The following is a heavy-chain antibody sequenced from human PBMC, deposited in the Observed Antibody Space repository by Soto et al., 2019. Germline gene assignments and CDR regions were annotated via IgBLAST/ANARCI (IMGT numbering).Heavy chain of an antibody. CDR2: IIPIFGTA. D-gene: IGHD3-22*01. Sequence: QVQLVQSGAEVKKPGSSVKVSCKASGGTFSSYAISWVRQAPGQGLEWMGGIIPIFGTANYAQKFQGRVTTTADESTSTAYMELSSLRSEDTAVYYCARAGGYYYDSSGYYGTFDYWGQGTLVTVSS. J-gene: IGHJ4*02. CDR3: ARAGGYYYDSSGYYGTFDY. CDR1: GGTFSSYA. V-gene: IGHV1-69*01.